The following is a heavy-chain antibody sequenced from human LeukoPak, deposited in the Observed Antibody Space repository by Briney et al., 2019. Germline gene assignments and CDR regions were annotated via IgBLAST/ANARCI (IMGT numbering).Heavy chain of an antibody. J-gene: IGHJ4*02. V-gene: IGHV3-11*01. D-gene: IGHD5-24*01. Sequence: PGGSLRLSCAASGFTFSDYYMSWIRQAPGKGLEWVSCTSSSASTIDYADSVKGRFTISRDNAKNSLYLQMNSLRAEDTAVYYCASQGRRDGYNPLVYWGQGTLVTVSS. CDR2: TSSSASTI. CDR3: ASQGRRDGYNPLVY. CDR1: GFTFSDYY.